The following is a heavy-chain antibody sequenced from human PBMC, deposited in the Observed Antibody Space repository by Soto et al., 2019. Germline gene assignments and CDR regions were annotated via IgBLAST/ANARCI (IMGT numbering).Heavy chain of an antibody. CDR3: AKRYDFWSGYYSAGDAFDI. Sequence: GGSLRLSCAASGFTFSSYAMSWVRQAPGKGLEWVSAISGSGGSTYYADSVKGRFTISRDNSKNTLYLQMNSLRAEDTAVYYCAKRYDFWSGYYSAGDAFDIWGQGTMVTVSS. V-gene: IGHV3-23*01. CDR1: GFTFSSYA. D-gene: IGHD3-3*01. J-gene: IGHJ3*02. CDR2: ISGSGGST.